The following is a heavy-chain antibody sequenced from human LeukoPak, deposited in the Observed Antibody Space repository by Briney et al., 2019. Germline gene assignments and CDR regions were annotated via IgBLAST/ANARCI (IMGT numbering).Heavy chain of an antibody. J-gene: IGHJ4*02. Sequence: GESLKISCKGSGYSFTSYWIGWVRQMPGKGLEWMGIIYPGDSDARYSPSFQGQVTFSVDKSTNTAYLQWSSLKASDTAMYYCARALYDSSSYSHDYWGQGTLVTVSS. CDR2: IYPGDSDA. CDR1: GYSFTSYW. V-gene: IGHV5-51*01. CDR3: ARALYDSSSYSHDY. D-gene: IGHD3-22*01.